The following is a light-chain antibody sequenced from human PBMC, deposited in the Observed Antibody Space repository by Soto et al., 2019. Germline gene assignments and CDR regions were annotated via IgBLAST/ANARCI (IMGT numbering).Light chain of an antibody. CDR2: KAS. CDR3: QQYNDNWT. Sequence: DIQMTQSPSTLSASVGDRVTITCRASQSISSWLAWYQQKPGTAPNLLIYKASTLQSGVPSRISGSGSGTEFTLTISSLQPDDSATYNCQQYNDNWTFGQGTKVEIK. J-gene: IGKJ1*01. CDR1: QSISSW. V-gene: IGKV1-5*03.